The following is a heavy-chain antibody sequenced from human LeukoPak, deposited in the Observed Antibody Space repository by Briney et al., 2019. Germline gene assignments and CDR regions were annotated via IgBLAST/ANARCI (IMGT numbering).Heavy chain of an antibody. CDR1: GFTFSSYW. Sequence: GGSLRLSCAASGFTFSSYWMHWVRQSPGQGLVWVSRLNGDGSTATYADSVKGRFTISRDNAKNTLYLQMSSLRGEDTAVYYCAKRPSTSWYEDTFDIWGQGTMVTVSS. D-gene: IGHD2-2*01. CDR2: LNGDGSTA. J-gene: IGHJ3*02. CDR3: AKRPSTSWYEDTFDI. V-gene: IGHV3-74*01.